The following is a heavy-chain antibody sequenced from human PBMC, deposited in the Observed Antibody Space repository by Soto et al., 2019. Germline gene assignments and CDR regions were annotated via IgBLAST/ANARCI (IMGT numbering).Heavy chain of an antibody. J-gene: IGHJ6*02. Sequence: EVQLLESGGGLVQTGGSLRLSCAASGFTFSSYAMRWVRQAPGKGLEWVSDITGSGGYTFYADSVTGRFTIYRDNSKNTLYLQMSSLRAEDTAVYYCAKERYYDILTGPENYYYYYGMDVWGQGTTVTVSS. V-gene: IGHV3-23*01. CDR2: ITGSGGYT. CDR1: GFTFSSYA. D-gene: IGHD3-9*01. CDR3: AKERYYDILTGPENYYYYYGMDV.